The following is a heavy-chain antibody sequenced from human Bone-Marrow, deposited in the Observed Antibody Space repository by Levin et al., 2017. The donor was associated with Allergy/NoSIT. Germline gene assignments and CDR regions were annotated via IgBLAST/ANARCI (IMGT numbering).Heavy chain of an antibody. D-gene: IGHD1-14*01. CDR3: AREKTIGIFDY. V-gene: IGHV4-4*07. CDR1: DGSISYYY. Sequence: PSETLSLTCSVSDGSISYYYWSWIRQPAGKGLEWIGRIYTSGSTNYNPSLKSRVTISLDTSKNQFSLKLSSVTAADTAVYYCAREKTIGIFDYWGQGTLVTVSS. CDR2: IYTSGST. J-gene: IGHJ4*02.